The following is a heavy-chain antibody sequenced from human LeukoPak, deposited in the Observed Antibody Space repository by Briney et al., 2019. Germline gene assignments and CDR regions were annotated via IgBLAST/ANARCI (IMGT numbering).Heavy chain of an antibody. CDR3: ARRYSSSSQTRGAFDI. J-gene: IGHJ3*02. Sequence: GGSLRLPCETSGFTFDDYAMHWVRHAPGKGLEWVSSISWNSGTIAYADSVKGRFAISRDNAKNSLYLQMNSLRAEDTAVYYCARRYSSSSQTRGAFDIWGQGTMVTVSS. V-gene: IGHV3-9*01. CDR2: ISWNSGTI. D-gene: IGHD6-13*01. CDR1: GFTFDDYA.